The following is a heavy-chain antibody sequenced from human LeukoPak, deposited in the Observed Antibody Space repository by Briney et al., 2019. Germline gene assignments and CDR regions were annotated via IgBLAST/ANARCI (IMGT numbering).Heavy chain of an antibody. CDR2: IIPILGIA. CDR1: GGTFSSYA. Sequence: ASVKVSCKASGGTFSSYAISWVRQAPGQGLEWMGRIIPILGIANYAQKFQGRVTITAGKSTSTAYMELSSLRSEDTAVYYCARDRNWFDPWGQGTLVTVSS. J-gene: IGHJ5*02. CDR3: ARDRNWFDP. V-gene: IGHV1-69*04.